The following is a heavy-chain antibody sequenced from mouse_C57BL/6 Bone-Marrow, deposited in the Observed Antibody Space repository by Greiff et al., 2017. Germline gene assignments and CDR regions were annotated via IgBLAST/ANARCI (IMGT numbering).Heavy chain of an antibody. J-gene: IGHJ3*01. V-gene: IGHV5-6*01. CDR3: AKGIYGNPFAY. CDR2: ISSGGSYT. CDR1: GFTFSSYG. D-gene: IGHD2-1*01. Sequence: EVKLVESGGDLVKPGGSLKLSCAASGFTFSSYGMSWVRQTPDKRLEWVATISSGGSYTYYPDSVKGRFTISRDNAKNTLYLQMSSLKSEDTAMYYCAKGIYGNPFAYWGHETLGSVS.